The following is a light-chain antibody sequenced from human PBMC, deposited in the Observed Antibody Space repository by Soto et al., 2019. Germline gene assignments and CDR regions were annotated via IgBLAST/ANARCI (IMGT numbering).Light chain of an antibody. V-gene: IGLV2-14*01. Sequence: QSALTQPASVSGSPGQSITISCTGTSSDVGTYNYVSWYQHHPGKAPKLIIYEVSNRPSGVSNRFSGSKSGSTASLTISGLQAEDEAAYHCTSYTRDTALVFGTGTK. CDR3: TSYTRDTALV. CDR1: SSDVGTYNY. CDR2: EVS. J-gene: IGLJ1*01.